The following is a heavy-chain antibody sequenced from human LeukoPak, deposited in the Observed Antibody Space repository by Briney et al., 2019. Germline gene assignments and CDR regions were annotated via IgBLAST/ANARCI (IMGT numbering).Heavy chain of an antibody. CDR1: GYTFTGYY. CDR2: INPNSGGT. CDR3: ARGRSPFIAAAGQSRKWESYYYYYMDV. D-gene: IGHD6-13*01. Sequence: ASVKVSCKASGYTFTGYYMRWVRQAPGQGLEWMGWINPNSGGTNYAQKFQGRVTMTRDTSISTAYMELSRLRSDDTAVYYCARGRSPFIAAAGQSRKWESYYYYYMDVWGKGTTVTVSS. V-gene: IGHV1-2*02. J-gene: IGHJ6*03.